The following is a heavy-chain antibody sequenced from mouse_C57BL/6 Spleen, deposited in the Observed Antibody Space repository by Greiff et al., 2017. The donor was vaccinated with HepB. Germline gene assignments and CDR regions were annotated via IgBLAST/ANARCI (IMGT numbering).Heavy chain of an antibody. Sequence: QVQLKESGPELVKPGASVKISCKASGYAFSSSWMNWVKQRPGKGLEWIGRIYPGDGDTNYNGKFKGKATLTADKSSSTAYMQLSSLTSEDSAVYFCARGAHYGSSPDYWGQGTTLTVSS. D-gene: IGHD1-1*01. V-gene: IGHV1-82*01. J-gene: IGHJ2*01. CDR2: IYPGDGDT. CDR3: ARGAHYGSSPDY. CDR1: GYAFSSSW.